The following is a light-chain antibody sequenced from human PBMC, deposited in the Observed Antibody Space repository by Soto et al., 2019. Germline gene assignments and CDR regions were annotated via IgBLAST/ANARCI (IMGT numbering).Light chain of an antibody. Sequence: QSVLTQSPSASASLGASVKLTCTLSSGHSTYAIAWHQQQPEKGPRSLMKLKSDGSHSKGDGIPDRFSGSSSGTERYLTISSLQSEDEADYYCQTWGSGTVVFGGGTKLTVL. CDR2: LKSDGSH. CDR1: SGHSTYA. V-gene: IGLV4-69*01. J-gene: IGLJ2*01. CDR3: QTWGSGTVV.